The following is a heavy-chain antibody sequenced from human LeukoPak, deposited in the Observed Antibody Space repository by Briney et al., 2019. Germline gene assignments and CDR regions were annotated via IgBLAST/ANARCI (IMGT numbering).Heavy chain of an antibody. D-gene: IGHD5-18*01. J-gene: IGHJ4*02. CDR2: ISWNSGSI. V-gene: IGHV3-9*01. CDR1: GFTFDDYA. CDR3: AKVPGYSYGPYYFDY. Sequence: GGSLRLSCAASGFTFDDYAMHWVRQAPGKGLEWVSGISWNSGSIGYADPVKGRFTISRDNAKNSLYLQMNSLRAEDTALYYCAKVPGYSYGPYYFDYWGQGTLVTVSS.